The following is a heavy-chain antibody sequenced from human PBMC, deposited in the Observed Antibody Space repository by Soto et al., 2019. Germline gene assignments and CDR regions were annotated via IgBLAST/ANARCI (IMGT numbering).Heavy chain of an antibody. CDR3: ARFQLWPPYYFDY. CDR2: IYYSGST. J-gene: IGHJ4*02. V-gene: IGHV4-59*01. D-gene: IGHD5-18*01. Sequence: KASETLSLTCTVSGGSISSYYWSWIRQPPGKGLEWIGYIYYSGSTNYNPSLKSRVTISVGTSKNQFSLKLSSVTAADTAVYYRARFQLWPPYYFDYWGQGTLVTVSS. CDR1: GGSISSYY.